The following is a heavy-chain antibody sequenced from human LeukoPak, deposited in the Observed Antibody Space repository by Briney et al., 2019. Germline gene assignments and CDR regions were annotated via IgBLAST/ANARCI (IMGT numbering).Heavy chain of an antibody. V-gene: IGHV1-2*06. J-gene: IGHJ4*02. CDR3: ARVRSSGWLPDY. D-gene: IGHD6-19*01. CDR2: INPNSGGT. Sequence: ASVKVSRKASGYTLTGYYMHWVRQAPGQGLEWMGRINPNSGGTNYAQKFQGRVTMTRDTSISTAYMELSRLRSDDTAVYYCARVRSSGWLPDYWGQGTLVTVSS. CDR1: GYTLTGYY.